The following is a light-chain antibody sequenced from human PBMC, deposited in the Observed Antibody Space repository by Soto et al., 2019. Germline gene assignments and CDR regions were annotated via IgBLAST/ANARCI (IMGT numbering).Light chain of an antibody. CDR3: QAWDSSPGV. J-gene: IGLJ1*01. V-gene: IGLV3-1*01. CDR2: HDS. CDR1: KLGDKY. Sequence: SYELTQPPSVSVSPGQTASITCSGDKLGDKYACWYQQKPGQSPVLVIYHDSKRPSGIPERFSGSNSGNTATLTISGTQAMDEADYYCQAWDSSPGVFGTGTKVTVL.